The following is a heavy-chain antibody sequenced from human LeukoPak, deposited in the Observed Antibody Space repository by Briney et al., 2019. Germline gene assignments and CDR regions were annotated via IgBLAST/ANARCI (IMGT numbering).Heavy chain of an antibody. Sequence: PGGSLRLSCAASGFTVSSNYMNWVRQAPGKGLECVSVIYSGGSTYYADSVKGRFTISRDNSKNTLYLQMNSLRAEDTAVYYCARDQNFDSRPWVGAFDLWGRGTKVTVSS. CDR1: GFTVSSNY. CDR2: IYSGGST. CDR3: ARDQNFDSRPWVGAFDL. J-gene: IGHJ3*01. D-gene: IGHD3-22*01. V-gene: IGHV3-53*01.